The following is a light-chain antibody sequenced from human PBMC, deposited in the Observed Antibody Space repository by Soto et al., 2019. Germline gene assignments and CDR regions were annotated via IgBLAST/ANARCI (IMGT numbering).Light chain of an antibody. V-gene: IGKV3-20*01. J-gene: IGKJ1*01. CDR3: QQYGSSGT. CDR2: GAS. CDR1: QSVSNNY. Sequence: NLFAPFSITPFLFSGGRTPLPFRASQSVSNNYLAWYQQKPGLAPRLLIYGASNRATGIPDRFSGSGSGTDFTLTISRLEPEDFAVYYCQQYGSSGTFGQGTKVDIK.